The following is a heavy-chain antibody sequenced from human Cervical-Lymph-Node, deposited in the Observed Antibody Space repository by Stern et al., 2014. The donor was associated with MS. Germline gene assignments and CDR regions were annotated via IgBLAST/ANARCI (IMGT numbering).Heavy chain of an antibody. CDR1: GYSFTHFA. CDR3: ARDPHDYGDRFDY. D-gene: IGHD4-17*01. CDR2: INTNTGNP. V-gene: IGHV7-4-1*02. Sequence: QVQLGQSGSELKKPGASVKVSCKASGYSFTHFALNWVRHAPGQGLQWMGWINTNTGNPSYAQAFPGRFVFSLDTSVSTAYLQISSLKAEDTAVYYCARDPHDYGDRFDYWGQGTLVTVSS. J-gene: IGHJ4*02.